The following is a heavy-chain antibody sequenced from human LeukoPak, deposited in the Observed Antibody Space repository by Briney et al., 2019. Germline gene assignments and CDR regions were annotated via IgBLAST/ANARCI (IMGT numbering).Heavy chain of an antibody. Sequence: SETLSLTCTLSGGSISSGGYYWRWIRQHPGKGLEWIGCIYYSGTTYYHPSLTSRVAISVDTSKNQFSLKLSSVTAADTAVYYCARSGTVTTWNYWGQGTLVTVSS. J-gene: IGHJ4*02. CDR2: IYYSGTT. D-gene: IGHD4-17*01. V-gene: IGHV4-31*03. CDR3: ARSGTVTTWNY. CDR1: GGSISSGGYY.